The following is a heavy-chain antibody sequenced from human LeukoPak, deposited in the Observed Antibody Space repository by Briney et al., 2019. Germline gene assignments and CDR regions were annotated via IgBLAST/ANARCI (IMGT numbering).Heavy chain of an antibody. V-gene: IGHV4-59*01. CDR3: ARAIAAAGSTRETLVYTN. D-gene: IGHD6-13*01. CDR1: DDSITIYY. J-gene: IGHJ4*02. CDR2: IDHTGTT. Sequence: SETLSLTCSVSDDSITIYYWTWIRQPPGKGLEWIGYIDHTGTTNYNPSLNSRVTISRDTSKNHFSLQLSSVTAADTAVYYCARAIAAAGSTRETLVYTNWGQGTLVTVSS.